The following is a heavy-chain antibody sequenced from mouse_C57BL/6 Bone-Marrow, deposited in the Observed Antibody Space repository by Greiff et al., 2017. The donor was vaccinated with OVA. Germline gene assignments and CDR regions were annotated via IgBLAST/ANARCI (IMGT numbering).Heavy chain of an antibody. CDR1: GFTFSSYA. V-gene: IGHV5-9-1*02. D-gene: IGHD1-1*01. CDR3: TRDHYGSSYGYFDV. J-gene: IGHJ1*03. Sequence: EVKLMESGEGLVKPGGSLKLSCAASGFTFSSYAMSWVRQTPEKRLEWVAYISSGGDYIYYADTVKGRFTISRDNARNTLYLQMSSLKSEDTAMYYCTRDHYGSSYGYFDVWGTGTTVTVSS. CDR2: ISSGGDYI.